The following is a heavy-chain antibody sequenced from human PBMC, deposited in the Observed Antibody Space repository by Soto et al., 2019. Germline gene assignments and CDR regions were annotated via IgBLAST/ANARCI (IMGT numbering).Heavy chain of an antibody. V-gene: IGHV4-59*11. CDR2: IYYSGNP. D-gene: IGHD1-20*01. CDR1: GGSISSHY. CDR3: ARGLTAFDP. Sequence: TSETLSLTCTISGGSISSHYWSWIRQPPGKGLEWIGNIYYSGNPNYNPSLKSRVNISVDTSKNQFSLKLTSVIAADTAVYHCARGLTAFDPWGQGTLVTVSS. J-gene: IGHJ5*02.